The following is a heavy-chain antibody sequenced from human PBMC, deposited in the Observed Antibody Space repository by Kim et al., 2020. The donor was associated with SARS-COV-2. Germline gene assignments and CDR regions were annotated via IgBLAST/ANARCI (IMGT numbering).Heavy chain of an antibody. CDR3: ARDGSSSGWDAFDI. D-gene: IGHD6-19*01. CDR1: GFTFSSYG. CDR2: ISYDGSNK. J-gene: IGHJ3*02. Sequence: GGSLRLSCAASGFTFSSYGMHWVRQAPGKGLEWVAVISYDGSNKYYADSVKGRFTISRDNSKNTLYLQMNSLRAEDTAVYYCARDGSSSGWDAFDIWGQGTMVTVSS. V-gene: IGHV3-33*05.